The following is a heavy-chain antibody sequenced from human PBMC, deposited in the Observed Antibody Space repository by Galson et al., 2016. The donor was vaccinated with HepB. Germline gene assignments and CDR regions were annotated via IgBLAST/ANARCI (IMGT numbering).Heavy chain of an antibody. CDR3: SRGRTSAPSMTYYCYYYMDV. CDR1: GYNFTSYW. CDR2: IYPGDSDT. V-gene: IGHV5-51*01. Sequence: QSGADVKKPGESLNISCKGSGYNFTSYWIGWVRQMPGKGLDWMGLIYPGDSDTRYSPSFQVQVTIPADKSTSTAYLRWSSLKASDTAMYYCSRGRTSAPSMTYYCYYYMDVWGKGTTVTVSS. D-gene: IGHD2-2*01. J-gene: IGHJ6*03.